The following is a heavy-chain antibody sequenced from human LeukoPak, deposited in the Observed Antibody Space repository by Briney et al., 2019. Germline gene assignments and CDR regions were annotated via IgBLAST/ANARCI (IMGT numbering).Heavy chain of an antibody. Sequence: SQTLSLTCAISGDSVSSNSAAWNWIRQSPSRGLGWLGRTYYRSNWYNDYAVSMKSRIIINPDTSKKQFSLQLNPVTPEDTAVYYCARDPRWGSGVFDYWGQGTLVTVSS. J-gene: IGHJ4*02. D-gene: IGHD2-15*01. V-gene: IGHV6-1*01. CDR3: ARDPRWGSGVFDY. CDR1: GDSVSSNSAA. CDR2: TYYRSNWYN.